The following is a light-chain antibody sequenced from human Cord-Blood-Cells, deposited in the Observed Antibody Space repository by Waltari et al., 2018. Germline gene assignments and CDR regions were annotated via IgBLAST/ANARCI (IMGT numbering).Light chain of an antibody. V-gene: IGLV2-11*01. Sequence: QSALTQPRSVSGSPGQSVTISCTGPSSDVGGYNYVSWYQQHPGKAPKLMIYDVSKRPSGVPDRFSGSKSGNTASLTISGLQAEDEADYYCCSYAGSDVVFGGGTKLTVL. CDR1: SSDVGGYNY. J-gene: IGLJ2*01. CDR2: DVS. CDR3: CSYAGSDVV.